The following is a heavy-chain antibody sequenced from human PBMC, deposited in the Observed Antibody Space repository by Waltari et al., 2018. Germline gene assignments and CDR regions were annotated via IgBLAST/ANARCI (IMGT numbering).Heavy chain of an antibody. Sequence: QLPLQESGPGLVKPPETLSLTCTVSGGSLSSSSYYWGWIRQPPEKGLEWVASMDYSGRTYYNPSLKSRVTISVDTSKNQFSLEVRSVTASDTAVYYCARGFGSATTSRFDPWGQGIVVTVSS. CDR1: GGSLSSSSYY. CDR3: ARGFGSATTSRFDP. J-gene: IGHJ5*02. CDR2: MDYSGRT. D-gene: IGHD5-12*01. V-gene: IGHV4-39*07.